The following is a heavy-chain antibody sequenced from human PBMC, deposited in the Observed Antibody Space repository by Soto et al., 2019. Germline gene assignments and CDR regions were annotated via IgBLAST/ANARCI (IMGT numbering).Heavy chain of an antibody. CDR3: ARAKDYYYGMDV. CDR2: INPSGGST. Sequence: QVQLVQSGAEVKKPGDSVTVSCEASGYIFTSYYLHWVRQAPGQGLEWMGIINPSGGSTTYAEKFQGRVTMTRDTSTSTGHMEWSSLRFEDTAVYYCARAKDYYYGMDVWGQGTTVTVSS. CDR1: GYIFTSYY. J-gene: IGHJ6*02. V-gene: IGHV1-46*03.